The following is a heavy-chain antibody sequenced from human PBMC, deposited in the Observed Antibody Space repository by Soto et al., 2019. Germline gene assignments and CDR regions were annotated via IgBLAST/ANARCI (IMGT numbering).Heavy chain of an antibody. J-gene: IGHJ4*02. D-gene: IGHD7-27*01. Sequence: VQLVESGGGLVQPGGSLRLSCAASGFTFSSYWMSWVRQAPGKGLEWVANIKEDGSEKYYVDSVRGRFTISRDNAKNSLYLQMTRLRAEDTALYYCTRDYLGYWGQGTLVTVSS. V-gene: IGHV3-7*01. CDR1: GFTFSSYW. CDR2: IKEDGSEK. CDR3: TRDYLGY.